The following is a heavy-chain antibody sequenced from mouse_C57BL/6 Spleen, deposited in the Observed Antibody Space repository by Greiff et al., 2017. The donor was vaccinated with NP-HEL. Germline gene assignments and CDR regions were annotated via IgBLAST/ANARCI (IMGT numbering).Heavy chain of an antibody. CDR1: GYAFRSSW. CDR3: ARPTNWEGFAY. Sequence: QVQLQQSGPELVKPGASVKISCKASGYAFRSSWLNWVKQRPGKGLEWIGRIYPGDGDTNYNGNFKGKATLTADKSSSTAYMQLSSLTSEDSAVYFCARPTNWEGFAYWGQGTLVIVSA. CDR2: IYPGDGDT. V-gene: IGHV1-82*01. J-gene: IGHJ3*01. D-gene: IGHD4-1*01.